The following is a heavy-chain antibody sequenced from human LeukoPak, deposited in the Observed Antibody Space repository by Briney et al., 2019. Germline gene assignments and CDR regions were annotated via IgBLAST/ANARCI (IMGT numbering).Heavy chain of an antibody. D-gene: IGHD1-26*01. CDR3: ARGISGPGDHPYFDY. CDR2: ISSGSTSI. J-gene: IGHJ4*02. V-gene: IGHV3-11*04. Sequence: PGGSLRLSCAASGFTFDEYYMSWIRQAPGKGLEWVSYISSGSTSIYNADSVKGRFTVSRDNSKNSLYLQMNSLRAEDTAVYYCARGISGPGDHPYFDYWGQGTLVTVSS. CDR1: GFTFDEYY.